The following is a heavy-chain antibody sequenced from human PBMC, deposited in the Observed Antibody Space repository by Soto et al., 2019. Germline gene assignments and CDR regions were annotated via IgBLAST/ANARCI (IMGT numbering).Heavy chain of an antibody. CDR3: ARGRIAAAFDY. Sequence: PSETLSLTCAVYGGSFSGYYWSWIRQPPGKGLEWIGEINHSGSTNYNPSLKSRVTISVDTSKNQFSLELSSVTAADTAVYYCARGRIAAAFDYWGQGTLVTVSS. V-gene: IGHV4-34*01. J-gene: IGHJ4*02. D-gene: IGHD6-13*01. CDR1: GGSFSGYY. CDR2: INHSGST.